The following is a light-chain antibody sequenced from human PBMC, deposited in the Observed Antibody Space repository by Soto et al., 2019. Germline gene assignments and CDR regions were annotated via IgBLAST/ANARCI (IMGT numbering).Light chain of an antibody. Sequence: DIQMTQSPSSLSASVGDRVTITCRASQSISRYLNWFQQKPGKAPKLLIYGASSLQSGVPSRFSGSGSGTDFSLTISSLQPEDFATYYCQQTSSTPRTFGQGNKVEI. CDR3: QQTSSTPRT. V-gene: IGKV1-39*01. CDR2: GAS. CDR1: QSISRY. J-gene: IGKJ1*01.